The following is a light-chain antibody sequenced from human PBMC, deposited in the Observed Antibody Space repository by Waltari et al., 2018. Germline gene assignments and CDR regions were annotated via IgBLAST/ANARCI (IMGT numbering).Light chain of an antibody. V-gene: IGKV1-9*01. J-gene: IGKJ3*01. CDR3: QQLNSPPFT. CDR1: QDISSS. CDR2: AAS. Sequence: DIQLTQSPSFLSASIGDRVTITCRASQDISSSLAWYQQKPGKAPNLLIYAASTLQTGVPSRFSGSGSGTEFTLTIRSLQPEDFATYYCQQLNSPPFTIGPGTKVDIK.